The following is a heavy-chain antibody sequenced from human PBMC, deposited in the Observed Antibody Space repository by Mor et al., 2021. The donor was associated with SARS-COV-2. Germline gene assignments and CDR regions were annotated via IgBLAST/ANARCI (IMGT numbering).Heavy chain of an antibody. V-gene: IGHV4-39*01. D-gene: IGHD5-12*01. J-gene: IGHJ5*02. Sequence: VTISVDTSKNQFSLKLSSVTAADTAVYYCARHRRGWLDLGPYWFDPWGQGTLVTVSS. CDR3: ARHRRGWLDLGPYWFDP.